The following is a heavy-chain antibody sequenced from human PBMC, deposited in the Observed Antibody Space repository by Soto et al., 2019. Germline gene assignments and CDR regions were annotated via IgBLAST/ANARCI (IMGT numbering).Heavy chain of an antibody. CDR1: GRSFSVYY. CDR2: INHSGST. Sequence: SDTLSLTCAVYGRSFSVYYWSWIRQPPGTGLEWIGEINHSGSTNYNPSLKSRVTISVDTSKNQFSLKLSSVTVADTAVYYCASKIAAAKTFDYWGQGTLVTVSS. V-gene: IGHV4-34*01. J-gene: IGHJ4*02. D-gene: IGHD6-13*01. CDR3: ASKIAAAKTFDY.